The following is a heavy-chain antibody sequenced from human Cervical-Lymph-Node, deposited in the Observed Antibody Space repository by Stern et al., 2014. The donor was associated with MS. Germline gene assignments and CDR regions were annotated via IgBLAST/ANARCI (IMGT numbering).Heavy chain of an antibody. CDR3: VRRRDSAGYDTFDL. J-gene: IGHJ3*01. Sequence: EVHLVESGAEVKKPGESLKISCRTSGYTFSNLWIGWVRQMPGKGLEWMGVIYPADSDTTYSPSFQGQVTISADESISTAYLQWRSLKASDTAMYYCVRRRDSAGYDTFDLWGQGTMLIVSS. D-gene: IGHD3-22*01. CDR1: GYTFSNLW. V-gene: IGHV5-51*01. CDR2: IYPADSDT.